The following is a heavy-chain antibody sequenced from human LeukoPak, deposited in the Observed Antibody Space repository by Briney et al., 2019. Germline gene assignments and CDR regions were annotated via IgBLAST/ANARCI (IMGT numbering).Heavy chain of an antibody. Sequence: SETLSLTCTVAGGSISSSSDYWGWIRQPPGKGLEWIGTIYRGVSTRSNPSLKSRVTISVDTSKNHFSLKLSSVTVADTAVYYYARGPWWLQSIDSWGQGTLVTVSS. CDR3: ARGPWWLQSIDS. CDR1: GGSISSSSDY. V-gene: IGHV4-39*07. CDR2: IYRGVST. D-gene: IGHD5-24*01. J-gene: IGHJ4*02.